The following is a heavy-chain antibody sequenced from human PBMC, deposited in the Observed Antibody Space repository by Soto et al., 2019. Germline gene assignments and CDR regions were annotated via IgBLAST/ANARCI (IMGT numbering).Heavy chain of an antibody. CDR1: GFTFSSYW. CDR3: ARGRAVTKVSGYYYMDV. D-gene: IGHD4-4*01. Sequence: GESLKISCAASGFTFSSYWMHWVRQAPGKGLVWVSRINSDGSSTSYADSVKGRFTISRDNAKNTLYLQMNSLRAEDTAVYYCARGRAVTKVSGYYYMDVWGKGTTVTVSS. V-gene: IGHV3-74*01. CDR2: INSDGSST. J-gene: IGHJ6*03.